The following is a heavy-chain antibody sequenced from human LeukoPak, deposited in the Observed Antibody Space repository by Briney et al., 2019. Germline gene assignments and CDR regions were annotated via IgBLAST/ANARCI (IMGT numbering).Heavy chain of an antibody. V-gene: IGHV3-7*01. D-gene: IGHD3-3*01. CDR3: ARRLLEGFGAYNWFDP. CDR2: IKQDGSEK. Sequence: GGSLRLSCAASGFTFSSYSMNWVRQAPGKGLEWVANIKQDGSEKYYVDSVKGRFTISRDNAKNSLYLQMNSLRAEDTAVYYCARRLLEGFGAYNWFDPWGQGTLVTVSS. CDR1: GFTFSSYS. J-gene: IGHJ5*02.